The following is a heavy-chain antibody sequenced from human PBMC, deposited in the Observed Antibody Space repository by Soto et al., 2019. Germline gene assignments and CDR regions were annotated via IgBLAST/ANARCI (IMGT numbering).Heavy chain of an antibody. J-gene: IGHJ6*03. Sequence: SETLSLTCAVYGGSFIGYYWNWIRQPPGKGLEWIGEINHRGSTNYNSSLKSRVTISVDTSKSQFSLKLSSVAAADTAVYYCAGSRVKSSYYYYYYMDVWGKGTTVTVSS. V-gene: IGHV4-34*01. CDR1: GGSFIGYY. CDR2: INHRGST. CDR3: AGSRVKSSYYYYYYMDV. D-gene: IGHD3-10*01.